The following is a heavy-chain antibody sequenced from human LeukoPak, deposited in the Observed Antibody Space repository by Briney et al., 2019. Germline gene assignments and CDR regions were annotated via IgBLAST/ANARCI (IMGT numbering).Heavy chain of an antibody. V-gene: IGHV3-21*01. Sequence: GGSLRLSCVASGFTFSSYTMNWVRQAPGKGLEWVSSISGSSNYIYYADSVKGRFTISRDNAKKSLYLQMNSLRAEDTAMYYCARDSEGYQLLKGFDYWGQGTLVTVSS. J-gene: IGHJ4*02. CDR3: ARDSEGYQLLKGFDY. CDR1: GFTFSSYT. D-gene: IGHD2-2*01. CDR2: ISGSSNYI.